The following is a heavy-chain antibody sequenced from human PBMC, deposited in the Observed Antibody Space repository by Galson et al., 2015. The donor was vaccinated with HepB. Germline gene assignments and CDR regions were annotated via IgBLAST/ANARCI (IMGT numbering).Heavy chain of an antibody. CDR1: GYTFTSYG. CDR2: ISAYNGNT. CDR3: ARRSTYYYDSSGYYFDY. J-gene: IGHJ4*02. D-gene: IGHD3-22*01. V-gene: IGHV1-18*04. Sequence: QSGAEVKKPGASVKVSCKASGYTFTSYGISWVRQAPGQGLEWMGWISAYNGNTNYAQKLQGRVTMTTDTSTSTAYMELRSLRSDDTAVYYCARRSTYYYDSSGYYFDYWGQGTLVTVSS.